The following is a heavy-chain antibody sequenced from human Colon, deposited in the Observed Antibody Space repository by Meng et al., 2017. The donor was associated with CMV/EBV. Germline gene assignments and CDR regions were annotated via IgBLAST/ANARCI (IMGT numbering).Heavy chain of an antibody. J-gene: IGHJ5*02. D-gene: IGHD1-1*01. CDR1: GFIFDDYT. Sequence: GGSLRLSCAASGFIFDDYTMHWVRQAPGKGLEWVSLISWDGGVTSYAVSVRGRFTISRDNSKNSLYLQMNSLSAEDTAFYYCAKVLRTGTTISPLGSWGQGTLVTVSS. CDR2: ISWDGGVT. CDR3: AKVLRTGTTISPLGS. V-gene: IGHV3-43*01.